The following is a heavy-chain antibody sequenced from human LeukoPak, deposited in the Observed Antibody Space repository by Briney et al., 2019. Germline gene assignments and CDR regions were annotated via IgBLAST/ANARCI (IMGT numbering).Heavy chain of an antibody. CDR3: AKGLIIVATIGRNAFDI. Sequence: GGSLRLSCAASGFTFSSYGMHWVRQAPGKGLEWVAVISYDGSNKYYADSVKGRFTISRDNSKNTLYLQMNSLRAEDTAVYYCAKGLIIVATIGRNAFDIWGQGTMVTVSS. CDR2: ISYDGSNK. V-gene: IGHV3-30*18. J-gene: IGHJ3*02. CDR1: GFTFSSYG. D-gene: IGHD5-12*01.